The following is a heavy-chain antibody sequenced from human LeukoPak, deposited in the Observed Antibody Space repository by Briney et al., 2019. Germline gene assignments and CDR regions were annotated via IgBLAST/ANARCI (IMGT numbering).Heavy chain of an antibody. D-gene: IGHD1-26*01. CDR1: GGSFSGYY. CDR2: IYYSGST. J-gene: IGHJ4*02. Sequence: SETLSLTCAVYGGSFSGYYWSWIRQPPGKGLEWIGSIYYSGSTYYNPSLKSRVTISVDTSKNQFSLKLSSVTAADTAVYYCARETQIVGATGLANWGQGTLVTVSS. CDR3: ARETQIVGATGLAN. V-gene: IGHV4-34*01.